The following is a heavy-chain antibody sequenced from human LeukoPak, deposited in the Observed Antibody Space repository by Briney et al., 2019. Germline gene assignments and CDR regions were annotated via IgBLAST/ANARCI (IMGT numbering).Heavy chain of an antibody. Sequence: SETLPLTCAVYGGSFSGYYWSWIRQPPGKGLEWIGEINHSGSTNYNPSLKSRVTISVDTSKNQFSLKLSSVTAADTAVYYCARARYCSSTSCYTDWFDPWGQGTLVTVSS. V-gene: IGHV4-34*01. CDR3: ARARYCSSTSCYTDWFDP. J-gene: IGHJ5*02. CDR1: GGSFSGYY. D-gene: IGHD2-2*02. CDR2: INHSGST.